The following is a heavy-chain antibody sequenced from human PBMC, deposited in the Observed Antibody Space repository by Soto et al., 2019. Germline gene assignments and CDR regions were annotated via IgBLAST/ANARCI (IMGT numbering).Heavy chain of an antibody. J-gene: IGHJ6*02. CDR3: ASVTRTCISTSCYRYYYGMDV. V-gene: IGHV4-61*01. CDR2: IYYSGST. Sequence: QVQLQELGPGLVKPSETLSLTCTVSGGSVSSDSYYWSWIRQPPGKGLEWIGYIYYSGSTNYNPSLNSRVTISVDTSKNQFSLKLSSVTAADTAVYYCASVTRTCISTSCYRYYYGMDVWGQGTTVTVSS. CDR1: GGSVSSDSYY. D-gene: IGHD2-2*02.